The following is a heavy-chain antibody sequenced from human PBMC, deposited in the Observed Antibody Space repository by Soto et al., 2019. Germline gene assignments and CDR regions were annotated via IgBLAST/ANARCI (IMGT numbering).Heavy chain of an antibody. CDR1: SDSISSYY. J-gene: IGHJ4*02. Sequence: QVQLQESGPGLVKPSETLSLTCTVSSDSISSYYWSWIRQPAGKGLEWIGRIYISGRTNYNPSRKSRVTMSVDTSKNPFSLSLSSVTAADAAVYYCVRGESGWYAYWGQGTLVTVSS. CDR3: VRGESGWYAY. D-gene: IGHD6-19*01. V-gene: IGHV4-4*07. CDR2: IYISGRT.